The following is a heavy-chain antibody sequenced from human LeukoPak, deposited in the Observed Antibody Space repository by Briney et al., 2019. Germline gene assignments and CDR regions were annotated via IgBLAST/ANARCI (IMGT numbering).Heavy chain of an antibody. CDR2: ISYDGSNK. Sequence: PGGSLRLSCAASGFTFSSYAMHWVRQAPGKGLEWVAVISYDGSNKYYADSAKGRFTISRDNSKNTLYLQMNSLRAEDTAVYYCARGFLEWLLSYGMDVWGQGTTVTVSS. D-gene: IGHD3-3*01. CDR3: ARGFLEWLLSYGMDV. CDR1: GFTFSSYA. V-gene: IGHV3-30-3*01. J-gene: IGHJ6*02.